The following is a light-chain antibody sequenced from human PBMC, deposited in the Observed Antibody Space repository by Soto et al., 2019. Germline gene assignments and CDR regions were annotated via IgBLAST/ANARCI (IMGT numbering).Light chain of an antibody. CDR2: GAS. Sequence: EIVITHSPTTLSFSPVERATLFFRASQSVSTNLAWYQQKPGQVPSLLIYGASTRASGIPARFSGSGSGTEFTLTIGSLQSEDFAVYYCQQYSSSPSFGQGTRLEI. CDR1: QSVSTN. J-gene: IGKJ5*01. CDR3: QQYSSSPS. V-gene: IGKV3-15*01.